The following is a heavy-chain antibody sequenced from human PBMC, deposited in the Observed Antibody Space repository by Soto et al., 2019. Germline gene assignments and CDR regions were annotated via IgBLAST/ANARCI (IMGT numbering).Heavy chain of an antibody. V-gene: IGHV4-34*01. D-gene: IGHD2-2*01. CDR3: ARGGSGDIVVVPAAPPSDNWFDP. CDR1: GGSFSGYY. CDR2: INHSGNT. Sequence: SETLSLTCAVYGGSFSGYYWSWIRQPPGKGLEWIGEINHSGNTNYNPSLKSRVTISVDTSKNQFSLKLSSVTAADTAVYYCARGGSGDIVVVPAAPPSDNWFDPWGQGTLVTVSS. J-gene: IGHJ5*02.